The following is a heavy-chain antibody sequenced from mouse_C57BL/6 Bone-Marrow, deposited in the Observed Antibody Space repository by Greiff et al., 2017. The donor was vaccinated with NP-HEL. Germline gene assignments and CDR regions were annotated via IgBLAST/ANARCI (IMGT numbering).Heavy chain of an antibody. V-gene: IGHV1-64*01. CDR3: ARTTVVATPYYAMDY. CDR2: IHPNSGST. J-gene: IGHJ4*01. D-gene: IGHD1-1*01. Sequence: QVHVKQSGAELVKPGASVKLSCKASGYTFTSYWMHWVKQRPGQGLEWIGMIHPNSGSTNYNEKFKSKATLTVDKSSSTAYMQLSSLTSEDSAVYYCARTTVVATPYYAMDYWGQGTSVTVSS. CDR1: GYTFTSYW.